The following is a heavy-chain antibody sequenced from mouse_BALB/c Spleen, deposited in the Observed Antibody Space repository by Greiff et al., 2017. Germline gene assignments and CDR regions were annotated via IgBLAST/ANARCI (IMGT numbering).Heavy chain of an antibody. Sequence: QVQLKESGAELVRPGTSVKVSCKASGYAFTNYLIEWVKQRPGQGLEWIGVINPGSGGTNYNEKFKGKATLTADKSSSTAYMQLSSLTSDDSAVYFCARDWDGGYYAMDYWGQGTSVTVSS. CDR1: GYAFTNYL. CDR2: INPGSGGT. J-gene: IGHJ4*01. V-gene: IGHV1-54*01. CDR3: ARDWDGGYYAMDY. D-gene: IGHD4-1*01.